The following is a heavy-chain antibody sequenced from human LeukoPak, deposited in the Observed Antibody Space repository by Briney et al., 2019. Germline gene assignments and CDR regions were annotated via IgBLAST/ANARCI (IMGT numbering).Heavy chain of an antibody. D-gene: IGHD6-6*01. CDR2: IYYSGST. Sequence: PSETLSLTCTVSGGSISSYYWSWIRQPPGKGLEWIGYIYYSGSTNYNPSLKSRVSISVDTSKNQFSLKLSSVTAADTAVYYCASGSTGYSSSSRYYYYYMDVWGKGTTVTVSS. CDR1: GGSISSYY. V-gene: IGHV4-59*01. J-gene: IGHJ6*03. CDR3: ASGSTGYSSSSRYYYYYMDV.